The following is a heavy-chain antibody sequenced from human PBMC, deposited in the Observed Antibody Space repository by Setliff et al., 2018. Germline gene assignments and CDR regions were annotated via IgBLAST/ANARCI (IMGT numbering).Heavy chain of an antibody. CDR2: IYYSGST. V-gene: IGHV4-39*01. CDR1: GGSISSSSYY. D-gene: IGHD3-22*01. Sequence: ASETLSLTCTVSGGSISSSSYYWGWIRQPPGKGLEWIGSIYYSGSTYYNPSLKSRVTISVDTSKNQFSLKLSSVTAADTAVYYCARYNYYDSSGYFLTFDYWGQGTLVTVSS. CDR3: ARYNYYDSSGYFLTFDY. J-gene: IGHJ4*02.